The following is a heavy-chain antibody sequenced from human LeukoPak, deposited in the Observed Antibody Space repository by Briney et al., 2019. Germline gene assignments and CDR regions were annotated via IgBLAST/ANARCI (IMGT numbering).Heavy chain of an antibody. D-gene: IGHD3-3*01. CDR2: IYTSGST. CDR1: GGSISSGSYY. V-gene: IGHV4-61*02. CDR3: AGSRITIFGVVVDAFDI. Sequence: SETLSLTCTVSGGSISSGSYYWSWIRQPAGKGLEWIGRIYTSGSTNYNPSLKSRVAISVDTSKNQFSLKLSSVTAADTAVYYCAGSRITIFGVVVDAFDIWGQGTMVTVSS. J-gene: IGHJ3*02.